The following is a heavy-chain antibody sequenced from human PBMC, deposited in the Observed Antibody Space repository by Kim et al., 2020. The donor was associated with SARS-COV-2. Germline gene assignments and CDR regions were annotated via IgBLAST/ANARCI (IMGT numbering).Heavy chain of an antibody. CDR3: ARSRDYYDSSGSGD. Sequence: AQKFQGRVTITADESTSTAYMELSSLRSEDTAVYYCARSRDYYDSSGSGDWGQGTLVTVSS. D-gene: IGHD3-22*01. J-gene: IGHJ4*02. V-gene: IGHV1-69*01.